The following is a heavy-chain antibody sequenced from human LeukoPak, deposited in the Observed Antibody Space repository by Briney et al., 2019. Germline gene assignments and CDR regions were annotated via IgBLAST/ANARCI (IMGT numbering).Heavy chain of an antibody. D-gene: IGHD1-26*01. CDR1: GASISSYY. CDR2: IYTSGST. J-gene: IGHJ4*02. V-gene: IGHV4-4*07. CDR3: ARENSGSYREFDY. Sequence: SETLSLTCTVAGASISSYYWSWIRQTARKGLEWIGRIYTSGSTNYNASLTSRVSMSVDTSKNQFSLKLSSVTAADTAVFYCARENSGSYREFDYWGQGTLVTVSS.